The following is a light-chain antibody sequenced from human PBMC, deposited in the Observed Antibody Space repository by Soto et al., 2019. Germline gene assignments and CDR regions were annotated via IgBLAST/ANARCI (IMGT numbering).Light chain of an antibody. CDR2: KAS. Sequence: DIQMTQSPSTLSASVGDTVTFTCRASESISGWLAWYQQKPGKAPKLLIYKASNLQSGVPSRFSGSGSGTEFTLTISSLQPDDFATYYCQEHKSYSYIFGQGTKVDIK. CDR3: QEHKSYSYI. J-gene: IGKJ2*01. CDR1: ESISGW. V-gene: IGKV1-5*03.